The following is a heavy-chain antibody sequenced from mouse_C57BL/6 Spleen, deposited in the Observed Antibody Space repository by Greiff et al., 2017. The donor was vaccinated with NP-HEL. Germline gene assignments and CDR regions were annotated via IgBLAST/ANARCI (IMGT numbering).Heavy chain of an antibody. D-gene: IGHD4-1*01. CDR3: ARRLGNYAMDY. Sequence: VQLQQPGAELVKPGASVKLSCKASGYTFTSYWMQWVKQRPGQGLEWIGEIDPSDSYTNYNQKFKGKATLTVDTSSSTAYMQLSSLTSEDSAVYYCARRLGNYAMDYWGQGPSVTVSS. CDR1: GYTFTSYW. J-gene: IGHJ4*01. CDR2: IDPSDSYT. V-gene: IGHV1-50*01.